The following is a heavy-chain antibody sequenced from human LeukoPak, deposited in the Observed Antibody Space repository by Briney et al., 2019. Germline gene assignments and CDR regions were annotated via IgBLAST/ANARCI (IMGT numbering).Heavy chain of an antibody. CDR1: GYTFTGYY. CDR2: INPNSGGT. Sequence: ASVKVSCKASGYTFTGYYMHWVRQAPGQGLEWMGRINPNSGGTNYAQKFQGRVTMTRDTSISPAYMELSRLRSDDTAAYYCAREYYYDSSGEDYWGQGTLVTVSS. D-gene: IGHD3-22*01. CDR3: AREYYYDSSGEDY. V-gene: IGHV1-2*06. J-gene: IGHJ4*02.